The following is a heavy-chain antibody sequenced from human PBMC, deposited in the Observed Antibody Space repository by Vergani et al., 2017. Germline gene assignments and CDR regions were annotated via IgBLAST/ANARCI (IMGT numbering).Heavy chain of an antibody. CDR1: GGSISSGSYY. CDR3: AREGSNYFDY. V-gene: IGHV4-61*02. J-gene: IGHJ4*02. CDR2: IYTSGST. Sequence: QVQLQESGPGLVKPSQTLSLTCTVSGGSISSGSYYWSWIRQPAGKGLEWIGRIYTSGSTNYNPSLKSRVTMSVDTSKNQFSLKLSSVTAADTAVYYCAREGSNYFDYWGQGTLFTVSS.